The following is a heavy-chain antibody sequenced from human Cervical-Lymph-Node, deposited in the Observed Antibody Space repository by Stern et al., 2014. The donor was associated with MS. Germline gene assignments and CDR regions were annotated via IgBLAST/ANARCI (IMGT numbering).Heavy chain of an antibody. CDR2: INSAGSST. Sequence: EVQLVESGGGLVQPGGSLRLSCAASGFTFSSYWMHWVRQAPAAGLVWGSRINSAGSSTSYADSVKDRLPHYRDNAKNTLFLQMNSLRAEDTAVYYCAASVAAHGGDYWGQGTLVTVSS. V-gene: IGHV3-74*02. J-gene: IGHJ4*02. D-gene: IGHD6-19*01. CDR1: GFTFSSYW. CDR3: AASVAAHGGDY.